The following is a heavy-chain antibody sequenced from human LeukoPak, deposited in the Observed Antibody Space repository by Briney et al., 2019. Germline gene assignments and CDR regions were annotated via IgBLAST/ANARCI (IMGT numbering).Heavy chain of an antibody. CDR1: GYSFTTYG. CDR2: ISAYNANT. CDR3: ARDQKGFSSSWYNWFDP. J-gene: IGHJ5*02. Sequence: GAPVKVSCKASGYSFTTYGISWVRQAPGQGLEWMGWISAYNANTNYALKLQGRVTMTTDTSTSTAYMELRSLRSDDTAVYYCARDQKGFSSSWYNWFDPWGQGTLVTVSS. V-gene: IGHV1-18*01. D-gene: IGHD6-13*01.